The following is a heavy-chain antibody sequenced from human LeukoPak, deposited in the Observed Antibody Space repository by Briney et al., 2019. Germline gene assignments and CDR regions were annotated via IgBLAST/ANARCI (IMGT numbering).Heavy chain of an antibody. V-gene: IGHV3-7*01. CDR1: GFTFSSYR. CDR2: IKKDGSEK. J-gene: IGHJ4*02. CDR3: ARGFVAYCGGDCYSNFDY. Sequence: PSGGSLRLSCVASGFTFSSYRMTWVRQAPGKGLEWVANIKKDGSEKYYVDSVKGRFTISRDNAKTSLYLQMNSLRAEDTAVYYCARGFVAYCGGDCYSNFDYWGQGTLVTVSS. D-gene: IGHD2-21*02.